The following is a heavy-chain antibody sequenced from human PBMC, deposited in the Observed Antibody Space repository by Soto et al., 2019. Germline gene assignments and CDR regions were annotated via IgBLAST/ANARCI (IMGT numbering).Heavy chain of an antibody. J-gene: IGHJ4*02. CDR2: SYNSGSN. CDR3: ARRYGGTFDY. CDR1: GASIQNGGFF. Sequence: SETLSLTCSASGASIQNGGFFWSWIRQSPGKGLEWIGHSYNSGSNNYNPSLRSRVTISADTSKNQFSLRLSSVTAADTAVYYCARRYGGTFDYWGQGTLVTVSS. D-gene: IGHD2-15*01. V-gene: IGHV4-61*08.